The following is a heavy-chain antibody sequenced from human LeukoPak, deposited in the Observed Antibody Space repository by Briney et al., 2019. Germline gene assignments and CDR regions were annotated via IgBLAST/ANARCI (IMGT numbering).Heavy chain of an antibody. CDR1: GFTFSSYW. CDR2: IKQDGSEK. V-gene: IGHV3-7*01. D-gene: IGHD6-13*01. Sequence: GGSLRLSCAASGFTFSSYWMSWVRQAPGKGLEWVANIKQDGSEKYYVDSVKGRFTISRDNAKNSLYLQMNSLRAEDTAVYYGARIQYSSSWYGNYYYYYMDVWGKGPTVTVSS. J-gene: IGHJ6*03. CDR3: ARIQYSSSWYGNYYYYYMDV.